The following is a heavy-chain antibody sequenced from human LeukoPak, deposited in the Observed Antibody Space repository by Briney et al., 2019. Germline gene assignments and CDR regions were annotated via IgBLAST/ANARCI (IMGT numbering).Heavy chain of an antibody. D-gene: IGHD5-12*01. CDR2: IYTRGST. J-gene: IGHJ3*02. CDR1: GGSINSGSYY. Sequence: SETLSLTCTVPGGSINSGSYYWSWIRQPAGKGLEWIGRIYTRGSTNYNPSLKSRVTISVDTSKNHFSLKLSSVTAADTAVYYCARDDNLIVATTIWGQGTMVTVSS. CDR3: ARDDNLIVATTI. V-gene: IGHV4-61*02.